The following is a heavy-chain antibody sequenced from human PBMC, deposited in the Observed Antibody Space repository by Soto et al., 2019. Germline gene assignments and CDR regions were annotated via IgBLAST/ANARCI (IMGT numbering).Heavy chain of an antibody. CDR2: IWHDGSNK. D-gene: IGHD7-27*01. CDR3: ARDGPTWGKDFDS. CDR1: GFTFSSWV. J-gene: IGHJ4*02. Sequence: QVQLVESGGGVVQPGGSLRLSCAASGFTFSSWVMHWVRQTPGKGLEWVAVIWHDGSNKYYADSVKGRFTISRDNSKNTLYLEVNSLRGEDMAVYYCARDGPTWGKDFDSWGQGTLVTVSS. V-gene: IGHV3-33*01.